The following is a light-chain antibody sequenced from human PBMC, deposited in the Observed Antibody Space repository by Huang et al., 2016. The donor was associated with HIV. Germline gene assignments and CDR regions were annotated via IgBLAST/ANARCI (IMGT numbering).Light chain of an antibody. CDR3: QQYDSSPWT. V-gene: IGKV3-20*01. Sequence: EIVLTQSPGTLSLSPGESATLSCRASQSVSSSYLALYQQRPGQAPRRLFYGASSRATGIPDRFSGSGSGTDFTLTISRLEPEDFAVYYCQQYDSSPWTFGQGTKVEIK. CDR2: GAS. CDR1: QSVSSSY. J-gene: IGKJ1*01.